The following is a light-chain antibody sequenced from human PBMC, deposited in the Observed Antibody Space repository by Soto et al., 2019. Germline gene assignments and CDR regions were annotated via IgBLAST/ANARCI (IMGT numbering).Light chain of an antibody. J-gene: IGLJ2*01. Sequence: QSALTQPPSASGSPGQSVTISCTGTSSDVGGYDFVSWYQQHPGKAPKLVIYEVTRRPSGVPDRFSGSKSGNTASLTVSGLQAEDEAVYYCSSYAGSTIFGGGTKVHVL. V-gene: IGLV2-8*01. CDR3: SSYAGSTI. CDR2: EVT. CDR1: SSDVGGYDF.